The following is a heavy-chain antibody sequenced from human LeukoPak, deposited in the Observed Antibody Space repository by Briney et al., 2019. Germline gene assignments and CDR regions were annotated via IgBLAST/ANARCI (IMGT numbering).Heavy chain of an antibody. V-gene: IGHV3-21*01. CDR1: GFAFRSCT. J-gene: IGHJ3*02. Sequence: PGGSLSLSCAASGFAFRSCTMNWVRLAPGKGLEWVSSISSTARYKYYADSVKGRFTISRDNANNSLSLEMDSLRAEDTAVYFCARDRGTLTLVDAFDIWGPGTTVTVSS. CDR2: ISSTARYK. D-gene: IGHD4-17*01. CDR3: ARDRGTLTLVDAFDI.